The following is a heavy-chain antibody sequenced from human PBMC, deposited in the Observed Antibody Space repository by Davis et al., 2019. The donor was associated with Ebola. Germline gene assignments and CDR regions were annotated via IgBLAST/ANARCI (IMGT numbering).Heavy chain of an antibody. CDR1: GFTFSTYS. CDR3: ARVPRGVLRYFSYYYGMDV. CDR2: ISSDSDYI. D-gene: IGHD3-9*01. Sequence: GESLKISCAASGFTFSTYSMSWVRQAPGKGLEWVSSISSDSDYIYYADSVKGRFTISRDNAKNSLYLQMNSLRDEDTAVYYCARVPRGVLRYFSYYYGMDVWGQGTTVTVSS. V-gene: IGHV3-21*01. J-gene: IGHJ6*02.